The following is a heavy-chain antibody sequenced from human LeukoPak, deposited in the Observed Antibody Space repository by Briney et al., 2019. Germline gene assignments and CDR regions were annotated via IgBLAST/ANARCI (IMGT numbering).Heavy chain of an antibody. J-gene: IGHJ4*02. CDR3: ARHPDIVATSANYDY. CDR2: IHHSGST. V-gene: IGHV4-38-2*01. Sequence: PSETLSLTCAVSGDSISSGYYCGWIRQPPGKGLEWIGSIHHSGSTYYNPSLKSRVTISADTSKNQFSLKLSSVTAADTAVYYCARHPDIVATSANYDYWGQGTLVTVSS. D-gene: IGHD5-12*01. CDR1: GDSISSGYY.